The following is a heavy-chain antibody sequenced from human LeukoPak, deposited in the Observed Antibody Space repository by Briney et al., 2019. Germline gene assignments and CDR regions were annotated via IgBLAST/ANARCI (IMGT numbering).Heavy chain of an antibody. Sequence: SVKVSCKSSGGTFSSYAISWVRQAPGQGLEWMGGIIPIFGTANYAQKFQGRVTITADESTSTAYMELSSLRSEDTAVYYCARCRFVADFGVVITGYYYGMDVWGQGTTVTVSS. J-gene: IGHJ6*02. V-gene: IGHV1-69*13. CDR2: IIPIFGTA. CDR3: ARCRFVADFGVVITGYYYGMDV. CDR1: GGTFSSYA. D-gene: IGHD3-3*01.